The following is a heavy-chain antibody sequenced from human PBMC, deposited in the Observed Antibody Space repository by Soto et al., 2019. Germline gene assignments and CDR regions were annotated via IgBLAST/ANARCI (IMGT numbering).Heavy chain of an antibody. CDR3: ARDPSSGSSQIDY. D-gene: IGHD3-10*01. J-gene: IGHJ4*02. Sequence: ASVKVSCKASGYTFTSYAISWVRQAPGQRLEWMGWISAYNGNTNYAQKVQGRVTMTTDTSTSTAYMELRSLRSDDTAVYYCARDPSSGSSQIDYWGQGTLVTVSS. CDR2: ISAYNGNT. V-gene: IGHV1-18*01. CDR1: GYTFTSYA.